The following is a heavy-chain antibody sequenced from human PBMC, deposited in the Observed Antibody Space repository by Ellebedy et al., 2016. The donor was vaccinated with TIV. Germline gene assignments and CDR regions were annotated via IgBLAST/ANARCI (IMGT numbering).Heavy chain of an antibody. Sequence: SETLSLXXTVSGGSISSYYWSWIRQPPGKGLEWIGYIYYSGSTNYNPSLKSRVTISIDTSENQLSLKLGSVTAADTAVYYCARALVGTTSFFGYWGQGTLVTVSS. J-gene: IGHJ4*02. CDR2: IYYSGST. CDR1: GGSISSYY. D-gene: IGHD2-21*01. V-gene: IGHV4-59*01. CDR3: ARALVGTTSFFGY.